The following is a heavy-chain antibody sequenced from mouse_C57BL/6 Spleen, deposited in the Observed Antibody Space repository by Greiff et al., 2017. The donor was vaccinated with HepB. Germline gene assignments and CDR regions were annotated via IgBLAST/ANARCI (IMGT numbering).Heavy chain of an antibody. D-gene: IGHD1-1*01. Sequence: QVHVKQSGAELAKPGASVKLSCKASGYTFTSYWMHWVKQRPGQGLEWIGYINPSSGYTKYNQKFKDKATLTADKSSSTAYMQLSSLTYEDSAVYYCARFTTVVDAMDYWGQGTSVTVSS. V-gene: IGHV1-7*01. CDR2: INPSSGYT. CDR3: ARFTTVVDAMDY. J-gene: IGHJ4*01. CDR1: GYTFTSYW.